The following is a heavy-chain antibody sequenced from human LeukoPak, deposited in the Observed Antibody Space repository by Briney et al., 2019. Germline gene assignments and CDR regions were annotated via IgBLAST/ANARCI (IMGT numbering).Heavy chain of an antibody. Sequence: GGSLRLSCAASGFTFDDYAMHLVRQAPGKGLEWVSGISWNSGSIGYADSVKGRFTISRDNAKNSLYLQMNSLRAEDTALYYCAKGVGYSSSWYHYYYGMDVWGQGTTVTVSS. V-gene: IGHV3-9*01. CDR2: ISWNSGSI. CDR3: AKGVGYSSSWYHYYYGMDV. J-gene: IGHJ6*02. CDR1: GFTFDDYA. D-gene: IGHD6-13*01.